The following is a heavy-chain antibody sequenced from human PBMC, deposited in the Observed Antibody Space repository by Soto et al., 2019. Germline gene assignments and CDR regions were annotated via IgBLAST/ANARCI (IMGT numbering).Heavy chain of an antibody. Sequence: PSETLSLTCAVYGGSFSGYYWSWIRQPPGKGLEWIGEINHSGSTNYNPSLKSRVTISVDTSKNQFSLKLSSVTAADTAVYYCARLSGWRQLAAPEIDYWGQGTLVTVSS. CDR2: INHSGST. CDR3: ARLSGWRQLAAPEIDY. V-gene: IGHV4-34*01. J-gene: IGHJ4*02. D-gene: IGHD6-13*01. CDR1: GGSFSGYY.